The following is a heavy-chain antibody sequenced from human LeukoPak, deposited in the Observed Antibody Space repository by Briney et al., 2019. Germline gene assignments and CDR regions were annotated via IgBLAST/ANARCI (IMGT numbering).Heavy chain of an antibody. J-gene: IGHJ4*02. Sequence: PSETLSLTCTVSGGSISSGGYYWSWIRQHPGKGLEWIGYVYYSGSTYYNPSLKSRVTISVDTSKNQFSLKLSSVTAADTAVYYCARGGPQGLYFDYWGQGTLVTVSS. CDR1: GGSISSGGYY. D-gene: IGHD1-26*01. V-gene: IGHV4-31*03. CDR3: ARGGPQGLYFDY. CDR2: VYYSGST.